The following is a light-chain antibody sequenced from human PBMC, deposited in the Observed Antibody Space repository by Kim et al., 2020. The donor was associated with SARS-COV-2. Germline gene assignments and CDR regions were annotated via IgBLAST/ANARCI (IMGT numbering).Light chain of an antibody. CDR2: GAS. CDR3: QQYAGSPYT. V-gene: IGKV3-20*01. Sequence: LALGHRATLSCRASQSVSSGNLAWYQQKPGQAPRLLIYGASSRVPGIPDRFSGGGSGTDFTLTISRLEPEDFAMYYCQQYAGSPYTFGQGTKLEI. J-gene: IGKJ2*01. CDR1: QSVSSGN.